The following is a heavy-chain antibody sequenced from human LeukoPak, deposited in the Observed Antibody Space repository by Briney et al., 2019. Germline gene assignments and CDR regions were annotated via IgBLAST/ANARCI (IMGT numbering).Heavy chain of an antibody. Sequence: SETLFLTCTVSGVSISNYYWSWIRQPPGKGLEWIGYIYYSGSTNYNPSLQSRATISVDPSKSQFSLRLSSVTAADTAVYYCARDYFGSGFFDYWGQGILVTVSS. CDR3: ARDYFGSGFFDY. D-gene: IGHD3-10*01. V-gene: IGHV4-59*01. CDR2: IYYSGST. J-gene: IGHJ4*02. CDR1: GVSISNYY.